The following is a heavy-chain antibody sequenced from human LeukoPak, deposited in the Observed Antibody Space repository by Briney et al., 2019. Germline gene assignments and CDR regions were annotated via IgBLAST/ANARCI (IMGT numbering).Heavy chain of an antibody. CDR3: ARDSPLRFLEWLFPHSS. CDR1: GFTFSSYS. D-gene: IGHD3-3*01. CDR2: ISSSSSYI. V-gene: IGHV3-21*01. Sequence: GGSLRLSCAASGFTFSSYSMNWVRQAPGKGLEWVSSISSSSSYIYYADSVKGRFTISRDNAKNSLYLQMNSLRAEDTAVYYCARDSPLRFLEWLFPHSSWGQGTLVTVSS. J-gene: IGHJ4*02.